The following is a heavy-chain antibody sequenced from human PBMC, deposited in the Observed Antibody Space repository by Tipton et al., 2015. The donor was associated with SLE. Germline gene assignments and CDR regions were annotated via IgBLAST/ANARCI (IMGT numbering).Heavy chain of an antibody. CDR1: GGSISNYS. Sequence: TLSLTCTVSGGSISNYSWSWIRQPPGKGLEWIGSIYHSGNTYYNPSLKSPVTLSIDTSKNQFSLKMRSVTAADTAVYFCARGYCSDGVCYGFGFFDYWGQGNLVTVSS. V-gene: IGHV4-59*12. D-gene: IGHD2-8*01. J-gene: IGHJ4*02. CDR3: ARGYCSDGVCYGFGFFDY. CDR2: IYHSGNT.